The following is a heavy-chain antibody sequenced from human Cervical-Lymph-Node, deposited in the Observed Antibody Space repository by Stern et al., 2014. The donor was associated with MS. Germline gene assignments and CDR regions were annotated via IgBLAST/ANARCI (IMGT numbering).Heavy chain of an antibody. Sequence: QVPLVQSGGDVVQPGWSLSLSCVVSGFTFSTYAMHWVRQAPGKGLEWVAFVSDDGTKRNSTDTVKARFTISRDNSKNTLYLHVNSLRDEDTAVYFCARGGRGSGLEYWGQGALVTVSS. CDR3: ARGGRGSGLEY. CDR2: VSDDGTKR. V-gene: IGHV3-30*04. J-gene: IGHJ4*02. CDR1: GFTFSTYA. D-gene: IGHD6-19*01.